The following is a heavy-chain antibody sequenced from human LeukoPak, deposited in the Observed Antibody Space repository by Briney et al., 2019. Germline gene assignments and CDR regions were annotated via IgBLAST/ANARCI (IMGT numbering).Heavy chain of an antibody. CDR3: ARSPGSGDDAFDV. V-gene: IGHV4-59*01. CDR2: IYYSGST. Sequence: TSETLSLTCTVSGGSISSYYWSWIRQPPGKGLEWIGYIYYSGSTNYNPSLKSRVTISVDTSKNQFSLKLSSVTAADTAVYYCARSPGSGDDAFDVWGQGTMVTVSS. CDR1: GGSISSYY. J-gene: IGHJ3*01. D-gene: IGHD3-10*01.